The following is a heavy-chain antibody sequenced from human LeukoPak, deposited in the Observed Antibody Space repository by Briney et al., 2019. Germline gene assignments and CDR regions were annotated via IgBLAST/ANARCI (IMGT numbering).Heavy chain of an antibody. CDR1: GGSFSGYY. V-gene: IGHV4-34*01. J-gene: IGHJ4*02. CDR3: AVNDFWSGYQQDY. CDR2: INHSGST. Sequence: SETLSLTCAVYGGSFSGYYWSWIRQPPGKGLEWIGEINHSGSTNYNPSLKSRVTISVDTSKNQFSLKLSPVTAADTAVYYCAVNDFWSGYQQDYWGQGTLVTVSS. D-gene: IGHD3-3*01.